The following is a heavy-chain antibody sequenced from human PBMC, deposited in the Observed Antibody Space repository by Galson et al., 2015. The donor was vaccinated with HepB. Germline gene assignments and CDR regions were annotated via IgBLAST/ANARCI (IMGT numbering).Heavy chain of an antibody. V-gene: IGHV3-21*04. CDR2: ISSSSSDI. J-gene: IGHJ3*02. CDR1: GFTFSSYS. D-gene: IGHD4-17*01. Sequence: SLRLSCAASGFTFSSYSMNWVRQAPGKGLEWVSYISSSSSDIYYADSVKGRFTISGDNAKNSLYLQMNSLRAEDTAVYYCARDRDYGDDYVGPGDAFAIWGQGTMGVVSS. CDR3: ARDRDYGDDYVGPGDAFAI.